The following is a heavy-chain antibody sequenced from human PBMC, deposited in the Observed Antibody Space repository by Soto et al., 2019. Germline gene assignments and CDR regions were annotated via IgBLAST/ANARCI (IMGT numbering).Heavy chain of an antibody. CDR3: ARVNGVLWFGELLSAWFDP. J-gene: IGHJ5*02. CDR1: GGSISSSNW. Sequence: QVQLQESGPGLVKPSGTLSLTCAVSGGSISSSNWWSWVRQPPGKGLEWIGEIYHSGSTNYNPSLKSRVTISVDKSKNQFSRKLSSVTAADTAVYYCARVNGVLWFGELLSAWFDPWGQGTLVTVSS. CDR2: IYHSGST. D-gene: IGHD3-10*01. V-gene: IGHV4-4*02.